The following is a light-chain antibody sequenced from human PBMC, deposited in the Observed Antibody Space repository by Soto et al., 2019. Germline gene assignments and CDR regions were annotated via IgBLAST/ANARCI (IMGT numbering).Light chain of an antibody. V-gene: IGLV2-14*01. Sequence: QSVLTQPASVSGSPGQSITISCTGTDSDVGAYNYVSWYQQHPGMAPKLMIYEVSNRPSGISNRFSGSKSDNTASLTISGLQAEDEADYYCSSYTTTSVVIFGGGTKLTVL. CDR1: DSDVGAYNY. CDR2: EVS. J-gene: IGLJ2*01. CDR3: SSYTTTSVVI.